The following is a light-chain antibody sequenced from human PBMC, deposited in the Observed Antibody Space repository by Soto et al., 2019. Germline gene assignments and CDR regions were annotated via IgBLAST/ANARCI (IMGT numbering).Light chain of an antibody. CDR2: GAS. J-gene: IGKJ1*01. V-gene: IGKV3-20*01. Sequence: EVVLTQTPVTLSFSPVGRASLSCLASQSVGTFLAWYQQRSGQAPRLLIYGASTRASGIPDRFSGSGSGTDFTLTISRLEPEDFAVYYCQQYGSSPPWTFGQGTKVDIK. CDR1: QSVGTF. CDR3: QQYGSSPPWT.